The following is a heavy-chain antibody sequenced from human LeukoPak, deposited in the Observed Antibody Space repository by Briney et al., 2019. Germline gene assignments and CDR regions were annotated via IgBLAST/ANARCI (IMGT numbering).Heavy chain of an antibody. CDR2: ISGSGDIT. J-gene: IGHJ6*03. CDR3: AKAHLPDYYYMDV. V-gene: IGHV3-23*01. Sequence: GGSLRLCCAASGFTFSAYVMSWVRQAPGKGLEWVSSISGSGDITYYADSVKGRFTISRDNSKNTLYLQMNSLRAEDTAVYYCAKAHLPDYYYMDVWGKGTTVTVSS. CDR1: GFTFSAYV.